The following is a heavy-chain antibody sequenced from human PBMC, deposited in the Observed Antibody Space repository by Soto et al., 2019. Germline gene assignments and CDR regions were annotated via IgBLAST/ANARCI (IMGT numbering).Heavy chain of an antibody. D-gene: IGHD2-2*03. CDR3: ARARSSVPSRRGIGYYGMDV. J-gene: IGHJ6*02. Sequence: QVQLQQWGAGLLKPSETLSLTCVVNGGSFSGYYWSWVLLPPGKGLAWIGEINHSGITDSNPSLKSRVTISVDGSRNKFSLNLTSVTAADTAVYFCARARSSVPSRRGIGYYGMDVWGQGTTVTVSS. CDR2: INHSGIT. CDR1: GGSFSGYY. V-gene: IGHV4-34*01.